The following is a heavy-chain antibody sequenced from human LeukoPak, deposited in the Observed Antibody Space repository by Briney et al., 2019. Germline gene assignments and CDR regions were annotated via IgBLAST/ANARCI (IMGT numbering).Heavy chain of an antibody. V-gene: IGHV3-9*01. CDR1: GFTFDDYA. CDR2: ISWNSGSI. CDR3: ARYCSSTSCSDAFDI. Sequence: GGSLRLSCAASGFTFDDYAMHWVRQAPGKGLEWVSGISWNSGSIGYADSVKGRFTISRDNSKNTLYLQMNSLRAEDTAVYYCARYCSSTSCSDAFDIWGQGTMVTVSS. J-gene: IGHJ3*02. D-gene: IGHD2-2*01.